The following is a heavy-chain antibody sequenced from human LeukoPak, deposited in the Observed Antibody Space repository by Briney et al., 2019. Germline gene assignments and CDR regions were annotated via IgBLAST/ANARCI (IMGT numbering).Heavy chain of an antibody. CDR3: ARGSGYSYSFTGRERTKSRLDY. Sequence: GGSLRLSCAASGFTFDDYGMSWVRQAPGKGLEWVSGINWNGGSTGYADSVKGRFTISRDNAKNSLYLQMNSLRAEDTALYYCARGSGYSYSFTGRERTKSRLDYWGQGTLVTVSS. CDR2: INWNGGST. V-gene: IGHV3-20*04. D-gene: IGHD5-18*01. CDR1: GFTFDDYG. J-gene: IGHJ4*02.